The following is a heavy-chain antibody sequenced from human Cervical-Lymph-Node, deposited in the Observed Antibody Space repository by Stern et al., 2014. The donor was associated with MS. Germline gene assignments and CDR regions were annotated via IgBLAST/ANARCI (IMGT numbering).Heavy chain of an antibody. CDR3: ARGGYSGYVEYDY. V-gene: IGHV4-30-4*01. CDR1: GGSMSDSHYY. J-gene: IGHJ4*02. CDR2: IYSSGST. D-gene: IGHD5-12*01. Sequence: QVQLQESGPGLVKPSQTLSLTCTVSGGSMSDSHYYWSWVRQPPGNGLEWIAHIYSSGSTSDSPALKSRLTMSMDTSKNQFSLNLNLVTAADTAVYYCARGGYSGYVEYDYWGQGTLVTVSS.